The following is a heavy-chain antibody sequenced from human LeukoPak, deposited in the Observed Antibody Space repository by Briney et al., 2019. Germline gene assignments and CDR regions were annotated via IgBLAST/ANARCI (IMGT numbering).Heavy chain of an antibody. Sequence: PSQTLSLTCTVSGGSISSGSYYWSWIRQPAGKGLEWIGRIHASGSTNYNPSLKSRVTISVDTSKNQFSLKLSSVTAADTAVYYCARGQYYYGSGSYDYYYYYMDVWGKGTTVTVSS. CDR3: ARGQYYYGSGSYDYYYYYMDV. V-gene: IGHV4-61*02. D-gene: IGHD3-10*01. CDR1: GGSISSGSYY. J-gene: IGHJ6*03. CDR2: IHASGST.